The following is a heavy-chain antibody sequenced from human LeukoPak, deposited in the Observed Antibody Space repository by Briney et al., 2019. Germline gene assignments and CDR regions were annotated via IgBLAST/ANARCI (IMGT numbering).Heavy chain of an antibody. J-gene: IGHJ3*01. Sequence: PGGSLRLSCAASGFTFSDYYMSWIRQAPGKGLEWVSYISSSGSTIYYADSVKGRFTISRDNAKNSLYLQMNSLRAEDTAVYYCARVLYYDSSGYFNLWGQGTMVTVSS. CDR3: ARVLYYDSSGYFNL. CDR1: GFTFSDYY. CDR2: ISSSGSTI. D-gene: IGHD3-22*01. V-gene: IGHV3-11*01.